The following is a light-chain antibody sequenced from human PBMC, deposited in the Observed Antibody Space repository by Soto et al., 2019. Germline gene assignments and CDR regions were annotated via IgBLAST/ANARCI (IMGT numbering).Light chain of an antibody. J-gene: IGLJ2*01. CDR2: DVS. CDR3: YAYADSFVV. CDR1: SSDVGGYNY. Sequence: QSALTQPRSVSGSPGQSVTISCTGTSSDVGGYNYVSWYQQHPGKAPKLMIYDVSKRPSGVPDRFSGSKSGNTASLTISGLEDEDEYDYSCYAYADSFVVFGGGTQLTVL. V-gene: IGLV2-11*01.